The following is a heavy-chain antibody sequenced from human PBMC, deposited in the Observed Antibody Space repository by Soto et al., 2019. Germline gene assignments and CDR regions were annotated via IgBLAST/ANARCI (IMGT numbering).Heavy chain of an antibody. D-gene: IGHD3-10*01. CDR1: GGSISSGGYY. CDR3: ARVRFGEGEFDY. V-gene: IGHV4-31*03. CDR2: IYYSGST. Sequence: QVQLQESGPGLVKPSQTLSLTCTVSGGSISSGGYYWSWIRQHPGKGLEWIGYIYYSGSTYYNPSRTSRVTISVDTSKNQFSLKLSSVTAADTAVYYCARVRFGEGEFDYWGQGTLVTVSS. J-gene: IGHJ4*02.